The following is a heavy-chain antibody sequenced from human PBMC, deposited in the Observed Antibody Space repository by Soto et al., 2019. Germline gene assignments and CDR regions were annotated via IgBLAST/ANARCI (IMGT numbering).Heavy chain of an antibody. CDR3: AKDSSGYYGVFDY. CDR2: IYYSGST. Sequence: QVQLQESGPGLVKPSQTLSLTCTVSGGSISSGGYYWSWIRQHPGKGLEWIGYIYYSGSTYYADSVKGRFTISRDNSKNTLYLQMNSLRAEDTAVYYCAKDSSGYYGVFDYWGQGTLVTVSS. CDR1: GGSISSGGYY. V-gene: IGHV4-31*03. D-gene: IGHD3-22*01. J-gene: IGHJ4*02.